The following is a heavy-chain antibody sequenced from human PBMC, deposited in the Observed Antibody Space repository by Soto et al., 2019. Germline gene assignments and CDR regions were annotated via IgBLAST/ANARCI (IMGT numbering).Heavy chain of an antibody. D-gene: IGHD2-15*01. J-gene: IGHJ4*02. V-gene: IGHV3-21*01. CDR1: GFTFNSYS. CDR3: ARDGGVAATLANYFDY. Sequence: EVQLVESGGGLVKPGGSLRLSCAASGFTFNSYSMNWVRQAPGQGLEWVSSMSRSSRYIYYADSVKGRFTISRDNARNSVYLQMNSLRAEDTAVYYCARDGGVAATLANYFDYWGQGTLVTVSS. CDR2: MSRSSRYI.